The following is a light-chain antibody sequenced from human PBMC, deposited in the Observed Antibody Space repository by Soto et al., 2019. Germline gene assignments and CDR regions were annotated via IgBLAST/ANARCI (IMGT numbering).Light chain of an antibody. CDR1: QSVSSN. CDR3: KQYNNWPLT. Sequence: EIVMTQSPATLSVSPGERATLSCRASQSVSSNLAWYQQKPGQAPRLLIYGASTRATGIPAMFSGSGSGTEFTLTISSLQSEDFAVYYCKQYNNWPLTFGGGTTVEIK. J-gene: IGKJ4*01. V-gene: IGKV3-15*01. CDR2: GAS.